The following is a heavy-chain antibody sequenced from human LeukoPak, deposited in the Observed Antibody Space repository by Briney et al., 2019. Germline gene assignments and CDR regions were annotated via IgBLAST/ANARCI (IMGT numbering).Heavy chain of an antibody. J-gene: IGHJ6*02. CDR2: ISSSSSYI. CDR3: ARVKRWGIAAARPGYGMDV. V-gene: IGHV3-21*01. Sequence: GGSLRLSCAASGFTFSSYSMNWVRQAPGKGLEGVSSISSSSSYIYYADSVKGRFTISRDNAKNSLYLQMNSLRAEDTAVYYCARVKRWGIAAARPGYGMDVWGQGTTVTVSS. D-gene: IGHD6-13*01. CDR1: GFTFSSYS.